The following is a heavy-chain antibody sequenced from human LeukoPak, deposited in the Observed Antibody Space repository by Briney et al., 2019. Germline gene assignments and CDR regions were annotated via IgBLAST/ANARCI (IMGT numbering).Heavy chain of an antibody. Sequence: ASVKVSCKASGYTFTSYGISWVRQAPGQGLEWMGWISAYNVTPPYPQKLQGRLTMTSDTSTSTAYMELRSLRPDDTAVYYCARDEGDYWGQGTLVTVSS. J-gene: IGHJ4*02. V-gene: IGHV1-18*01. CDR2: ISAYNVTP. CDR1: GYTFTSYG. CDR3: ARDEGDY.